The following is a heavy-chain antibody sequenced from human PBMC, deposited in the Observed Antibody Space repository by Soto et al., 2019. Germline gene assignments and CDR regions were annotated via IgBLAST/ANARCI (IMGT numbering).Heavy chain of an antibody. Sequence: QVQLAESGGGVVQPGRSLRLSCAASRFTFSSYGMHWVRQAPGKGLEGVAVISYDGSNKYYADSVKGRFTISRDNSKNTLYLQMNSLRAEDTAVYYCAKDTVTHGDYYGMDVWGQGTTVTVSS. CDR2: ISYDGSNK. D-gene: IGHD4-4*01. J-gene: IGHJ6*02. V-gene: IGHV3-30*18. CDR1: RFTFSSYG. CDR3: AKDTVTHGDYYGMDV.